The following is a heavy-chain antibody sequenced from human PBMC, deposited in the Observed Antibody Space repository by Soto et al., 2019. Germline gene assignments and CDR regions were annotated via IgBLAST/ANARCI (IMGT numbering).Heavy chain of an antibody. CDR3: ARATVTTTFGYYYMDV. V-gene: IGHV3-66*01. Sequence: GGSRRLSGAAPGFTVSSNYMSWVRQAPGKGLEWVSVIYSGGSTYYADSVKGRFTISRDNSKNTLYLQMNSLRAEDTAVYYCARATVTTTFGYYYMDVWGKGTTVTVSS. CDR1: GFTVSSNY. J-gene: IGHJ6*03. D-gene: IGHD4-17*01. CDR2: IYSGGST.